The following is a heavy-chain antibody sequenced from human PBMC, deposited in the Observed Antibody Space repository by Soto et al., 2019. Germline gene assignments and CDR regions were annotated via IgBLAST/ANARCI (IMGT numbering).Heavy chain of an antibody. CDR3: ARRVGIVVVPAAIFWFDP. J-gene: IGHJ5*02. CDR1: GGSISSSSYY. CDR2: IYYSGST. V-gene: IGHV4-39*01. D-gene: IGHD2-2*01. Sequence: SETLSLTCTVSGGSISSSSYYWGWIRQPPGKGLEWIGSIYYSGSTYYNPSLKSRVTISVDTSKNQFSLKLSSVTAADTAVYYFARRVGIVVVPAAIFWFDPWGQGTLVTVSS.